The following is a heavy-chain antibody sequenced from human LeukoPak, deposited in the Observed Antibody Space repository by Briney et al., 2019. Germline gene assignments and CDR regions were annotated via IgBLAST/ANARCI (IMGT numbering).Heavy chain of an antibody. V-gene: IGHV4-4*02. CDR1: GGSSSSSHW. J-gene: IGHJ3*02. CDR3: ARYSSARNAFDI. Sequence: SETLSLTCAVSGGSSSSSHWWSWVRQPPGKGLEWIGEISHSGSINYNPSLKSRVTISVDKSNNQFSLKLSSVTAADMAVYYCARYSSARNAFDIWGQGTMVTVSS. D-gene: IGHD6-19*01. CDR2: ISHSGSI.